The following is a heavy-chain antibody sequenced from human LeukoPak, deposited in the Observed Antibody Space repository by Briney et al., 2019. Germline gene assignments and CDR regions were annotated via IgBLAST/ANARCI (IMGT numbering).Heavy chain of an antibody. CDR2: IYYSGST. CDR3: ARRGTIFGVVSWGAIDY. Sequence: SETLSLTCTVSGGSISSSSYYWGWIRQPPGKGLEWIGSIYYSGSTYYNPSLKSRVTISVDTSKNQFSLKLSSVTAADTAVYYCARRGTIFGVVSWGAIDYWGQGTLVTVSS. V-gene: IGHV4-39*01. CDR1: GGSISSSSYY. J-gene: IGHJ4*02. D-gene: IGHD3-3*01.